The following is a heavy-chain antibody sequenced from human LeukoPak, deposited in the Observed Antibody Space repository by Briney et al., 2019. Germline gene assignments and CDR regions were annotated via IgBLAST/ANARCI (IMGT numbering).Heavy chain of an antibody. CDR2: ISGSGGST. CDR3: ATLVVAADTFDY. CDR1: GFTFSSYA. D-gene: IGHD2-15*01. V-gene: IGHV3-23*01. Sequence: GGSLRLSCASSGFTFSSYAMSWVRQAPGKGLEWVSAISGSGGSTYYADSVKGRFTISRDNSKNTLYLQMNSLRAEDTAVYYCATLVVAADTFDYWGQGTLVTVSS. J-gene: IGHJ4*02.